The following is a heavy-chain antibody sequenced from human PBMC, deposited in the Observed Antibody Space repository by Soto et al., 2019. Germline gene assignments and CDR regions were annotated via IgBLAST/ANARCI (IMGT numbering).Heavy chain of an antibody. CDR3: ARGGYYDSSGARNYHYYGMDV. D-gene: IGHD3-22*01. V-gene: IGHV1-18*01. J-gene: IGHJ6*02. CDR1: GYSFSSYG. CDR2: ISPYNDDT. Sequence: VKVSCKASGYSFSSYGTTWVRQAPGQGLEWLGWISPYNDDTKYAQRLQGRVTMTTDTSTRTAYMDIRGLRSDDTAIYYCARGGYYDSSGARNYHYYGMDVWGQGTTVTVSS.